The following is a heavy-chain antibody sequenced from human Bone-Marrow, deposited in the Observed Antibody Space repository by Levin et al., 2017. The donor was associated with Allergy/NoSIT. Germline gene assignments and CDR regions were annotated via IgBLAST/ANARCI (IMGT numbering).Heavy chain of an antibody. Sequence: GESLKISCKASGNTFTDYYINWVRQAPGQGLEWLGWINPLDGGAHYAQKFRGWVTMTRDTSINTAYLELKSLKFDDTALCYCARRSVENWFDSWGQGSLVTVSS. V-gene: IGHV1-2*04. D-gene: IGHD4-23*01. CDR1: GNTFTDYY. CDR3: ARRSVENWFDS. J-gene: IGHJ5*01. CDR2: INPLDGGA.